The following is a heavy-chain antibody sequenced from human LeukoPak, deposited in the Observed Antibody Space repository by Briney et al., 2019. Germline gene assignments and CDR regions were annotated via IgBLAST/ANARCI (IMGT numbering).Heavy chain of an antibody. V-gene: IGHV3-7*05. CDR3: ARETYSGYD. J-gene: IGHJ4*02. CDR1: GFTFSNFW. CDR2: IRQDGGQK. D-gene: IGHD5-12*01. Sequence: GGSLRLSCAASGFTFSNFWMTWVRQAPGKGLEWVANIRQDGGQKYYVDSVKGRFTISRDNAKNSLYLQMNSLRAEDTAVYYCARETYSGYDWGQGTLVTVSS.